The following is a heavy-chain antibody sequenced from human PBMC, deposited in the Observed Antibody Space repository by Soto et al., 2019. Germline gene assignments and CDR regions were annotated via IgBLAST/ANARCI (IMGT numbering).Heavy chain of an antibody. CDR1: GFTFTSSA. D-gene: IGHD6-13*01. CDR3: AKPQIAAAGTLTYYYYGMDV. CDR2: IVVGSGNT. V-gene: IGHV1-58*01. Sequence: SVKVSCKASGFTFTSSAVQWVRQARGQRLEWIGWIVVGSGNTNYAQKFQERVTITRDMSTSTAYMELSSLRSEDTAVYYCAKPQIAAAGTLTYYYYGMDVWGQGTTVTVYS. J-gene: IGHJ6*02.